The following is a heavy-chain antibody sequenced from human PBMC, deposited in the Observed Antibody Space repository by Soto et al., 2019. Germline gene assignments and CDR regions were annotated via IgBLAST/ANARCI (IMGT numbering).Heavy chain of an antibody. D-gene: IGHD2-15*01. J-gene: IGHJ5*02. V-gene: IGHV3-72*01. CDR3: VRVPFVASAAPPRGWFHP. CDR2: IRNKANNYAT. CDR1: GFTFSDHY. Sequence: EMQLVESGGGLVQPGGSLRLSCAASGFTFSDHYMDWVRQAPGKGLEWVGRIRNKANNYATEYDASVRGRITISRDDSKYSLCLQMNSLEPEDTPVYYCVRVPFVASAAPPRGWFHPWGQGALVTVSS.